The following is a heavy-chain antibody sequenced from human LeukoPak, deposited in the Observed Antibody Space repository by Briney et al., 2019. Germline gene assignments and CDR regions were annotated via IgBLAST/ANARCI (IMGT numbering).Heavy chain of an antibody. CDR1: GFTVRSNY. J-gene: IGHJ4*02. V-gene: IGHV3-53*01. D-gene: IGHD3-3*01. CDR3: ARLGVPNYFDN. CDR2: IYSGGNT. Sequence: GGSLRLSCAASGFTVRSNYMNWVRQAPGKGPEWVSVIYSGGNTYYADSVKGRFTISRDNSKNTLYLQMNSLRAEDTAVYYCARLGVPNYFDNWGQGTLVTVSS.